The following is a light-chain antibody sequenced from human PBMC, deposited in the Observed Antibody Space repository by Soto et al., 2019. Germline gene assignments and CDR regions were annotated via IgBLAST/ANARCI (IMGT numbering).Light chain of an antibody. CDR3: QQDSNWPRT. Sequence: EIVLTQSPATLSLSPGERATVSCRASQSVSSNLAWYQQKPGQAPRLLIYGASTRATGIPARFSGSGSGTEFTLTIGSLQAEDFAVYYCQQDSNWPRTFGQGTKLEIK. CDR2: GAS. J-gene: IGKJ2*01. CDR1: QSVSSN. V-gene: IGKV3-15*01.